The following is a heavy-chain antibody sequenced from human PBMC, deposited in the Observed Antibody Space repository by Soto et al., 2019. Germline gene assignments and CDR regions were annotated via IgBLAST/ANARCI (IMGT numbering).Heavy chain of an antibody. CDR2: ISGSGGST. D-gene: IGHD3-22*01. CDR1: GFTFSSYA. Sequence: QPGGSLRLSCAASGFTFSSYAMSWVRQAPGKGLEWVSAISGSGGSTYYADSVKGRFTISRDNSKNTLYLQMNSLRAEDTAVYYCAKPTTYYYDSSGYYYPGEFDYWGQGTLVTVSS. J-gene: IGHJ4*02. CDR3: AKPTTYYYDSSGYYYPGEFDY. V-gene: IGHV3-23*01.